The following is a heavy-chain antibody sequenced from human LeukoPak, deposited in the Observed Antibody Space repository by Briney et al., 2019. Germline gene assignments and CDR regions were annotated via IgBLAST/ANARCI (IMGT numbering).Heavy chain of an antibody. CDR3: ARGGSGSYYKYNWFDP. Sequence: GASVKVSCKASGYTFTGYYMHWVRQAPGQGLEWMGWINPNSGGTNYAQKFQGRVTMTRDTSISTAYMELSRLRSDDTAVYYCARGGSGSYYKYNWFDPWGQGTLVTVPS. J-gene: IGHJ5*02. D-gene: IGHD3-10*01. CDR2: INPNSGGT. V-gene: IGHV1-2*02. CDR1: GYTFTGYY.